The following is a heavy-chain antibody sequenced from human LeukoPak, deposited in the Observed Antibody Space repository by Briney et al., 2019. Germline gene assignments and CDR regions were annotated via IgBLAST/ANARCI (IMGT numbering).Heavy chain of an antibody. D-gene: IGHD4-17*01. CDR2: ISYDGSNK. Sequence: GGSLRLSCAASGFTFSSYAMHWVRQAPGKGLEWVAVISYDGSNKYYADSVKGRFTISRDNSKNTLYLQMNSLRAADTAVYYCASLGDYDYWGQGTLVTVSS. J-gene: IGHJ4*02. V-gene: IGHV3-30*04. CDR1: GFTFSSYA. CDR3: ASLGDYDY.